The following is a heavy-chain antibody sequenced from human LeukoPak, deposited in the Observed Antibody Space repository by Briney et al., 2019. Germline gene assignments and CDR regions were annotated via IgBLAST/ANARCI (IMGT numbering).Heavy chain of an antibody. CDR1: GGTFSSYA. V-gene: IGHV1-69*04. Sequence: SVKVSCKASGGTFSSYAISWVRQAPGQGLEWMGRIIPIFGIANYAQKFQGRVTITADKSTSTAYMELSSLRSEDTAVYYCARVGYCSSTSYYSYYYYYGMDVWGQGTTVTVSS. CDR2: IIPIFGIA. CDR3: ARVGYCSSTSYYSYYYYYGMDV. J-gene: IGHJ6*02. D-gene: IGHD2-2*01.